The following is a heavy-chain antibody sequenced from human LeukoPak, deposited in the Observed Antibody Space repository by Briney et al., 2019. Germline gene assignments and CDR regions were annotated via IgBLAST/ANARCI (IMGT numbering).Heavy chain of an antibody. J-gene: IGHJ6*03. V-gene: IGHV1-18*01. CDR2: ISAYNGNT. CDR1: GYTFTSYG. D-gene: IGHD1-26*01. CDR3: ASHRYSAYYYYMDV. Sequence: GASVKVSCRASGYTFTSYGISWVRLAPGQGLEWMGWISAYNGNTNYAQKLQGRVTMTTDTSTSTAYMELRSLRSDDTAVYYCASHRYSAYYYYMDVWGKGTTVTVSS.